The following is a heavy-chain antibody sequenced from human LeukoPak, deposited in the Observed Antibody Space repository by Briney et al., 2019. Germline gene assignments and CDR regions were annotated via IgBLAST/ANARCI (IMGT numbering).Heavy chain of an antibody. CDR2: ISSSSSYI. Sequence: GGSLRLSCAASGFTFSSYSMNWVRQAPGKGLEWVSSISSSSSYIYYADSVKGRFTISRDNAKNSLYLQMNSLRAEDTAVYYCARGRLGIVVVPAAILHWGQGTLVTVSS. J-gene: IGHJ1*01. D-gene: IGHD2-2*01. V-gene: IGHV3-21*01. CDR1: GFTFSSYS. CDR3: ARGRLGIVVVPAAILH.